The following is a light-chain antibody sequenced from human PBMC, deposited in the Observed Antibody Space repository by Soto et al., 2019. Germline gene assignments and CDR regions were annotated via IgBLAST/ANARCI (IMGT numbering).Light chain of an antibody. CDR2: AAS. J-gene: IGKJ1*01. Sequence: DIQLTQSPSSLSASVGDRVTITCRASQGISNYLAWYQQKPGKVPELLISAASTLNSGVPSRFSGSGSGTDFTLTISRLKPEDVATYYCQTYYIAPWTFGPGTKVELK. CDR3: QTYYIAPWT. V-gene: IGKV1-27*01. CDR1: QGISNY.